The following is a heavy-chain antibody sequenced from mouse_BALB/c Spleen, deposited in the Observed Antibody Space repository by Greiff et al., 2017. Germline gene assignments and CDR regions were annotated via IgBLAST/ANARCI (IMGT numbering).Heavy chain of an antibody. Sequence: DVKLQESGAELVKPGASVKLSCTASGFNIKDTYMHWVKQRPEQGLEWIGRIDPANGNTKYDPKFQGKATITADTSSNTAYLQLSSLTSEDTAVYYCAPHYYGSRFAYWGQGTLVTVSA. CDR2: IDPANGNT. CDR1: GFNIKDTY. CDR3: APHYYGSRFAY. V-gene: IGHV14-3*02. J-gene: IGHJ3*01. D-gene: IGHD1-1*01.